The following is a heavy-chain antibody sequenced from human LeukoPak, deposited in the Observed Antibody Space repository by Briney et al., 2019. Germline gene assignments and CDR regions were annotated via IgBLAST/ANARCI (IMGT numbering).Heavy chain of an antibody. CDR1: GFTFSDYY. V-gene: IGHV3-11*04. CDR3: ARDCSGGSCYPDY. CDR2: ISSSGSTI. Sequence: GGSLRLSCAASGFTFSDYYMSWIRQPQGKWLEWVSYISSSGSTIYYADSVKGRFTISRDNAKNSLYLQMNSLRAEETAVYYCARDCSGGSCYPDYWGQGTLVTVSS. J-gene: IGHJ4*02. D-gene: IGHD2-15*01.